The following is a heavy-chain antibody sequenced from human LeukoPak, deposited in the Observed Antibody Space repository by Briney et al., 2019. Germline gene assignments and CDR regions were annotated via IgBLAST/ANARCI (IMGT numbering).Heavy chain of an antibody. V-gene: IGHV3-48*04. Sequence: SGGSLRLSCTASGFTFSSYSMNWVRQAPGKGLEWVSYISSSSSTIYYADSVKGRFTISRDNAKNTLYLQMNSLRAEDTAVYYCARAYYYGMDVWGQGTTVTVSS. CDR1: GFTFSSYS. J-gene: IGHJ6*02. CDR2: ISSSSSTI. CDR3: ARAYYYGMDV.